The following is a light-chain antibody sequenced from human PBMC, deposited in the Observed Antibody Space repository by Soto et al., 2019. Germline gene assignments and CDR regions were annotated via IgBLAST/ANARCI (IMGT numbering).Light chain of an antibody. Sequence: IQLTHSPSSLSASVGYRLTITCRASQDIAIYLAWYQQKPGKAPKLLIYAASTLQSGVPSRFSGSGSGTDFNLTISCLQSEDFATYYCQQYYSYPRTFGQGTKVDIK. CDR3: QQYYSYPRT. CDR2: AAS. J-gene: IGKJ1*01. CDR1: QDIAIY. V-gene: IGKV1-9*01.